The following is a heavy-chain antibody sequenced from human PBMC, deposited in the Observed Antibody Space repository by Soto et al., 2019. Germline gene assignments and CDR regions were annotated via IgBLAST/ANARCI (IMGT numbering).Heavy chain of an antibody. V-gene: IGHV3-23*01. CDR1: GFTFSSYA. J-gene: IGHJ5*02. CDR2: ISGSGGST. Sequence: GGSLRLSCAASGFTFSSYAMSWVRQAPGKGLEWVSAISGSGGSTYYADSVKGRFTISRDNSKNTLYLQMNSLRAEDTAVYYCAKDPRKGPMMITFGGVIAWGQGTLVTVSS. CDR3: AKDPRKGPMMITFGGVIA. D-gene: IGHD3-16*02.